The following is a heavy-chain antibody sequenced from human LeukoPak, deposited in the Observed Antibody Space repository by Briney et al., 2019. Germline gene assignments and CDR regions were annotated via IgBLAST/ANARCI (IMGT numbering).Heavy chain of an antibody. J-gene: IGHJ1*01. Sequence: GGSLRLSCAASGFTFSDYWMSWVRQAPGKGLEWVANINQDGSEKYYLDSVRGRFTISRDNAKNSLYLQMNSLRAEDTAVYYCARADGVGVATPYFQHWGQGTLVTVSS. CDR3: ARADGVGVATPYFQH. V-gene: IGHV3-7*01. CDR2: INQDGSEK. D-gene: IGHD6-19*01. CDR1: GFTFSDYW.